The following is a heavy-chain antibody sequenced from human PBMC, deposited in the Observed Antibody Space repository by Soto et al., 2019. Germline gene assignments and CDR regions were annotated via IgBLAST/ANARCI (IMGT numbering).Heavy chain of an antibody. CDR2: FDPENDET. D-gene: IGHD2-2*01. CDR1: GYTLSEVA. Sequence: SVKVSCKVSGYTLSEVAIHWVRQTPGEGXEWIGGFDPENDETSYAQNFQGRVTLTEDTSTDTAYLELSGLRSEDTAIYYCTIAAYCSGATCYSGYNWFHPWGQGSLVTVSS. V-gene: IGHV1-24*01. CDR3: TIAAYCSGATCYSGYNWFHP. J-gene: IGHJ5*02.